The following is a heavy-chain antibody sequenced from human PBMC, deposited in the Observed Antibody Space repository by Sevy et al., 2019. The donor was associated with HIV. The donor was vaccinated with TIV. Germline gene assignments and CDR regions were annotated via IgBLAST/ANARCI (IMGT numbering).Heavy chain of an antibody. V-gene: IGHV3-23*01. CDR1: GSTFSNYA. J-gene: IGHJ4*02. CDR3: AIQITKILRDQGPCYY. CDR2: ISISGDFT. D-gene: IGHD2-2*01. Sequence: GGSLRLSCADTGSTFSNYAMSWVRQAPGKGLEWVSRISISGDFTYYPDSVKGRFTISRDNSKNTLYLQMNSLRAEDTAVYYCAIQITKILRDQGPCYYWGQGTLFTVSS.